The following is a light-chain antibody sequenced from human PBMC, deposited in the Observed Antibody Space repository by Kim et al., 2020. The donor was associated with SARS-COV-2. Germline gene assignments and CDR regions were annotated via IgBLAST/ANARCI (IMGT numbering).Light chain of an antibody. CDR2: KTS. CDR1: QSISSW. CDR3: QQYNRFWT. V-gene: IGKV1-5*03. Sequence: DIQMTQSPSTLSASVGDRVTITCRASQSISSWLAWYQQNPGKAPKLLIYKTSTLESGVPSRFSGSGSGTEFTLTISSLQPDDFATYYCQQYNRFWTFGHGTKVDIK. J-gene: IGKJ1*01.